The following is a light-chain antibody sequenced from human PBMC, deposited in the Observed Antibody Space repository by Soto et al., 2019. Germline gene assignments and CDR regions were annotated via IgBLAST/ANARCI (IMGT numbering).Light chain of an antibody. Sequence: QPVLTQSPSASASLGASVKLTCTLSSGHSSYAIAWHQQQPEKGPRYLMKLNSDGSHSKGDGIPDRFSGSSSGAERYLTISSLQSEDEAEYYCQTWGTGIRGVFGGGTKLTVL. CDR2: LNSDGSH. V-gene: IGLV4-69*01. J-gene: IGLJ3*02. CDR1: SGHSSYA. CDR3: QTWGTGIRGV.